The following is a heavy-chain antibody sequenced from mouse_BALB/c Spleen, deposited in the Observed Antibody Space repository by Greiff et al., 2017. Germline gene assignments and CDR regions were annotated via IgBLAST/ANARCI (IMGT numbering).Heavy chain of an antibody. CDR3: ARGTGSTMITTGGFDY. Sequence: VQLQQSGAELMKPGASVKISCKATGYTFSSYWIEWVKQRPGHGLEWIGEILPGSGSTNYNEKFKGKATFTADTSSNTAYMQLSSLTSEDSAVYYCARGTGSTMITTGGFDYWGQGTTLTVSS. CDR1: GYTFSSYW. J-gene: IGHJ2*01. V-gene: IGHV1-9*01. D-gene: IGHD2-4*01. CDR2: ILPGSGST.